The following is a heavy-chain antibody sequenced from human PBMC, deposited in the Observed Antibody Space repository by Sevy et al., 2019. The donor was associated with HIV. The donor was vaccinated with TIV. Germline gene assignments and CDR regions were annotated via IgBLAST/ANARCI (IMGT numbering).Heavy chain of an antibody. D-gene: IGHD5-18*01. Sequence: GGSLRLSCAASGFTFSSYAMHWVRQAPGKGLEWVAVISYDGSNKYYADSVKGRFTIYRDNSKNTLYLQMNSLRAEDTAVYYCASWGYGQLWFGYFDYWGQGTLVTVSS. J-gene: IGHJ4*02. V-gene: IGHV3-30-3*01. CDR2: ISYDGSNK. CDR3: ASWGYGQLWFGYFDY. CDR1: GFTFSSYA.